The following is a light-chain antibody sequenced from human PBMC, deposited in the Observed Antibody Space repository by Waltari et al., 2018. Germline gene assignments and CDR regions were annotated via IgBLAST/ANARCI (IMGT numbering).Light chain of an antibody. V-gene: IGKV3-20*01. Sequence: EIVLPQSPGTLSLSPGESATLPSSASQSVSSSYLAWYQQKPGQAPRLLIYGASSRATGIPDRFSGSGSGTDFTLTISRLEPEDFAVYYCQQYGSPWTFGQGTKVEIK. CDR1: QSVSSSY. CDR2: GAS. CDR3: QQYGSPWT. J-gene: IGKJ1*01.